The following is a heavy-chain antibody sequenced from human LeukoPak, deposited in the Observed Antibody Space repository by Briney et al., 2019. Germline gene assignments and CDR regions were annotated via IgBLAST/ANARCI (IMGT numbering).Heavy chain of an antibody. V-gene: IGHV4-34*01. D-gene: IGHD2-2*01. CDR2: INHSGST. Sequence: PSETLSLTCAVYGGSFSGYYWSWIRQPPGKGLEWIGEINHSGSTNYNPSLKSRVTISVDTSKNQFSLKLSSVTAADTAVYYCARPAREDCSSSTSCYRRAFDIWGQGTMVTVSS. J-gene: IGHJ3*02. CDR1: GGSFSGYY. CDR3: ARPAREDCSSSTSCYRRAFDI.